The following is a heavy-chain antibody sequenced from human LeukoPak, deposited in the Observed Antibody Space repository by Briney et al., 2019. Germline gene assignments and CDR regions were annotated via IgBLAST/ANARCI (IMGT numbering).Heavy chain of an antibody. CDR2: IATGGDT. CDR3: AKLGYCSSKLCYKGASFDF. V-gene: IGHV3-23*01. J-gene: IGHJ5*01. CDR1: GLTFSISA. D-gene: IGHD2-2*01. Sequence: GGSLRLSCTVSGLTFSISAMSWVRQAPGKGLQCVSTIATGGDTYYADSVRGRFTISRDNSKNTLFLQMNSLRAEDTAVYYCAKLGYCSSKLCYKGASFDFWGQGTRVTVSS.